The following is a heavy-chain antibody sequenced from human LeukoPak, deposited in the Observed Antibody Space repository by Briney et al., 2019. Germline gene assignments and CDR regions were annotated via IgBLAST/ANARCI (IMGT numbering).Heavy chain of an antibody. CDR2: ISWNSGSI. CDR3: AKALTVTTINWYFDL. V-gene: IGHV3-9*01. D-gene: IGHD4-17*01. Sequence: GRSLRLSCAASGFTFDDYAMHWVRQAPGKGLEWVSGISWNSGSIGYADSVKGRFTISRDNAKNSLYLQMNSLRAEDTALYYCAKALTVTTINWYFDLWGRGTLVTVSS. CDR1: GFTFDDYA. J-gene: IGHJ2*01.